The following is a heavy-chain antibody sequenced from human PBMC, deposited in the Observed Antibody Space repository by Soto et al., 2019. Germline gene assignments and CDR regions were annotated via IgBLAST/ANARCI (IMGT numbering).Heavy chain of an antibody. CDR1: GGSFSSDT. J-gene: IGHJ4*02. Sequence: SVKVSCKASGGSFSSDTISWVRQAPGQGLEGMGRIIPILGIANYAQKFQGRVTITADKSTSTAYMELSSLRSAETAVYSCARRAAMTTGDYWGQGPVVTLSS. CDR2: IIPILGIA. D-gene: IGHD4-17*01. V-gene: IGHV1-69*02. CDR3: ARRAAMTTGDY.